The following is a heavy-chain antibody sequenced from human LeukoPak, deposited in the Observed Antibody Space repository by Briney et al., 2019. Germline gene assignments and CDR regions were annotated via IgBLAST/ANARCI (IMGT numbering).Heavy chain of an antibody. J-gene: IGHJ4*02. D-gene: IGHD6-19*01. V-gene: IGHV3-23*01. CDR3: ARVGYNSGWYEY. CDR1: GFTFSSYV. CDR2: ISGSGITT. Sequence: GGSLRLSCAASGFTFSSYVMSWVRQAPGKGLEWVSDISGSGITTYYADSVKGRFTISRDNSKNTLYLQMNRLRAEDTAVYYCARVGYNSGWYEYWGQGTLVTVSS.